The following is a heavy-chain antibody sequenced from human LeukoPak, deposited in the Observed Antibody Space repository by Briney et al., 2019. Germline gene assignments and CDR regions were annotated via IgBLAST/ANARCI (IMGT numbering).Heavy chain of an antibody. CDR2: ISYDGSNK. D-gene: IGHD4-23*01. V-gene: IGHV3-30*09. J-gene: IGHJ4*02. Sequence: GGSLRLSCAASGFTFSSYAMPWVRQAPGKGLEWVAVISYDGSNKYYADSVKGRFAISRDNSKNTLYLQMNSLRAEDTAVYYCARDSGRYDYGGNSVIPGYWGQGTLVTVSS. CDR3: ARDSGRYDYGGNSVIPGY. CDR1: GFTFSSYA.